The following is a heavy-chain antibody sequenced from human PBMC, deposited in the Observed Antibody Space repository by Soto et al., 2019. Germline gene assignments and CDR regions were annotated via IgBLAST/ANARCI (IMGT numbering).Heavy chain of an antibody. CDR3: ARDEPRTMVGDY. J-gene: IGHJ4*02. D-gene: IGHD2-8*01. V-gene: IGHV1-18*03. CDR2: ISLYSGNT. CDR1: GFS. Sequence: QVQLVQSGAEVKRPGASVRVSCKAPGFSMSWVRQVPGQGLEWMGWISLYSGNTDSAQKFEGRLTLGTDTSTGTGYMELRSLRFDDMAVYYCARDEPRTMVGDYWGQGTLVTVSS.